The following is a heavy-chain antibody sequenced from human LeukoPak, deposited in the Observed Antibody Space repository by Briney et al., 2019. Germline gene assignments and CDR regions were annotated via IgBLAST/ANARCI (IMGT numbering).Heavy chain of an antibody. CDR1: GFTFSDYY. CDR2: ISSSGSTI. J-gene: IGHJ4*02. Sequence: GGSLRLSCAASGFTFSDYYMSWIRQAPGKGLEWVSYISSSGSTIYYADSVKGRFTISRDNAKNSLYLQMNSLRAEDTAVYYYASMAGRKYADYWGQGTLVTVSS. CDR3: ASMAGRKYADY. V-gene: IGHV3-11*04. D-gene: IGHD2-8*01.